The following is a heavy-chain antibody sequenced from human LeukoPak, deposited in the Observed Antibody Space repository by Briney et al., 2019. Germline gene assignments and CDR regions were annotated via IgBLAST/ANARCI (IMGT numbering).Heavy chain of an antibody. D-gene: IGHD3-3*01. CDR2: IYYSGST. CDR1: GGSISSSSYY. V-gene: IGHV4-39*01. Sequence: SETLPLTCTVSGGSISSSSYYWGWIRQPPGKGLEWIGSIYYSGSTYYNPSLKSRVTISVDTSKNQFSLKLSSVTAADTAVYYCARHRYDFWSGYPYDFDYWGQGTLVTVSS. CDR3: ARHRYDFWSGYPYDFDY. J-gene: IGHJ4*02.